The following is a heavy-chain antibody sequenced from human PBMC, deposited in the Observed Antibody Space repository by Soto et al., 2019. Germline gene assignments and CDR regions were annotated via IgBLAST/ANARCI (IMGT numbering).Heavy chain of an antibody. V-gene: IGHV4-61*01. J-gene: IGHJ6*02. D-gene: IGHD6-19*01. CDR1: GGSVSSGSYY. CDR2: IYYSGGT. Sequence: SETLSLTCTVSGGSVSSGSYYWSWIRQPPGKGLEWIGYIYYSGGTNYNPSLKSRVTISVDTSKNQLSLKLSSVTAADTAVYYCARDLTGIAVAGYYYYGMDVWGQGTTVTVSS. CDR3: ARDLTGIAVAGYYYYGMDV.